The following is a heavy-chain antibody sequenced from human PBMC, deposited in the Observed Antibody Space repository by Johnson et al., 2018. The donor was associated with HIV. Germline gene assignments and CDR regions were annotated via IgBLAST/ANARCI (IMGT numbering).Heavy chain of an antibody. D-gene: IGHD3-16*01. CDR3: ARGALGDWVDAFDI. CDR2: INSDGSST. CDR1: GFTFDDYA. V-gene: IGHV3-74*02. J-gene: IGHJ3*02. Sequence: VQLVESGGGLVQPGGSLRLSCAASGFTFDDYAMHWVRQAPGKGLVWVSRINSDGSSTSYADSVKGRFTISRDNSKNTLFLQMNSLRTEDTALYYCARGALGDWVDAFDIWGQGTMVTVSS.